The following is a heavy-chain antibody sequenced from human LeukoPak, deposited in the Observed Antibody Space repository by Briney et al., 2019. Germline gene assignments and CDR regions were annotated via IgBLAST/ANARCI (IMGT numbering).Heavy chain of an antibody. CDR3: AKDKSYHGDYYMDV. D-gene: IGHD3-10*01. J-gene: IGHJ6*03. CDR1: GFTFSSYA. CDR2: ISWNSGSI. Sequence: SGGSLRLSCAASGFTFSSYAMSWVRQAPGKGLEWVSGISWNSGSIGYADSVKGRFTISRDNAKNSLYLQMNSLRAEDMALYYCAKDKSYHGDYYMDVWGKGTTVTVSS. V-gene: IGHV3-9*03.